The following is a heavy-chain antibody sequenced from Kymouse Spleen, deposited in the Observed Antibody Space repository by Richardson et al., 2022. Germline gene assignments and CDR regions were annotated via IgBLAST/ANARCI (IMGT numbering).Heavy chain of an antibody. Sequence: EVQLVESGGGLVKPGGSLRLSCAASGFTFSSYSMNWVRQAPGKGLEWVSSISSSSSYIYYADSVKGRFTISRDNAKNSLYLQMNSLRAEDTAVYYCARDGYNWNLYYYYGMDVWGQGTTVTVSS. J-gene: IGHJ6*02. V-gene: IGHV3-21*03. CDR2: ISSSSSYI. CDR3: ARDGYNWNLYYYYGMDV. CDR1: GFTFSSYS. D-gene: IGHD1-20*01,IGHD1-7*01.